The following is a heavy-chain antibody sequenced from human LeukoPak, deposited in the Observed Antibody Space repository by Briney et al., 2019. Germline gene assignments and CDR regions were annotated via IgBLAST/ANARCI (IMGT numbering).Heavy chain of an antibody. CDR1: GFTFSGYA. J-gene: IGHJ3*02. V-gene: IGHV3-23*01. CDR3: AKETIAVADRVGAFDI. CDR2: ISGSGGGT. Sequence: GGSLRLSCAASGFTFSGYAMSWVRQAPGKGLEWVSVISGSGGGTYYADSVKGRFTISRDNSKNTLYLQMNSLRAEDTAVYYCAKETIAVADRVGAFDIWGQGTMVTVSS. D-gene: IGHD6-19*01.